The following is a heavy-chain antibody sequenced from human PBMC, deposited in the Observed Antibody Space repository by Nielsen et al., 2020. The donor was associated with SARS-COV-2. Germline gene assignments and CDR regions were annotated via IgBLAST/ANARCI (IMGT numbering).Heavy chain of an antibody. CDR2: ISGSGGST. J-gene: IGHJ4*02. CDR3: AKGQLSRYDSSGWDY. Sequence: GVLKISCAASGFTFSSYAMSWVRQAPGKGLEWVSAISGSGGSTYYADSVKGRFTISRDNSKNTLYLQMNSLRAEDTAVYYCAKGQLSRYDSSGWDYWGQGTLVTVSS. CDR1: GFTFSSYA. D-gene: IGHD3-22*01. V-gene: IGHV3-23*01.